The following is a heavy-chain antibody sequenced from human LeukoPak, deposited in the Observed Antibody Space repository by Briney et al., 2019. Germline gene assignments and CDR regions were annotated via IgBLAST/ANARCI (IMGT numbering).Heavy chain of an antibody. Sequence: GGSLRLSCAASRLTFSDYYMSWFRQAPGKGLEWVSSIIRSGRTIYYAASVKGRFTISRDNAKNSLYLQMNSLRDEDTAVYYCARVVGRWEFDYWGQGTLVTVSS. CDR2: IIRSGRTI. V-gene: IGHV3-11*01. CDR1: RLTFSDYY. J-gene: IGHJ4*02. D-gene: IGHD5-24*01. CDR3: ARVVGRWEFDY.